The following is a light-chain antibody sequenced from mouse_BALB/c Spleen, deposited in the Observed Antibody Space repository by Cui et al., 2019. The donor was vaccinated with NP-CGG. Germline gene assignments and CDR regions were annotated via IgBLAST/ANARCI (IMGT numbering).Light chain of an antibody. CDR3: ALWYSNHWV. Sequence: AVVTQESALTTSPGEIATSTCRSSTGAVTTSNYANWVQEKPDHLFTGLIGGTNNRVPGVPARFSGSLIGDKAALTITGAQTEDEAIYFCALWYSNHWVFGGGTKLTVL. CDR1: TGAVTTSNY. V-gene: IGLV1*01. J-gene: IGLJ1*01. CDR2: GTN.